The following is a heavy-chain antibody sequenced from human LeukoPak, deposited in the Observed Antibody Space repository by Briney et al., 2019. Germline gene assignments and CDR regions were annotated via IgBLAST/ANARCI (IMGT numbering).Heavy chain of an antibody. Sequence: PSETLSLTCTVSGDSISSGSYFWTWIRQPAGKGPEWIGRIYTGGSTNYNPSLKSRVTISVDTSKNQFYLKLTSVTAADTAMYYCSRDAAKLGYWYFYLWGRGTLVTVSS. J-gene: IGHJ2*01. CDR1: GDSISSGSYF. D-gene: IGHD3-16*01. CDR3: SRDAAKLGYWYFYL. V-gene: IGHV4-61*02. CDR2: IYTGGST.